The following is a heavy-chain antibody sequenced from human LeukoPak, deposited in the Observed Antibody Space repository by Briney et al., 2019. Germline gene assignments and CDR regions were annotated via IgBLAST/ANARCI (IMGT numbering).Heavy chain of an antibody. D-gene: IGHD2/OR15-2a*01. Sequence: GGSLRLSCAASGFTFSGYSMNWVRQAPGKGLEWVSYISSSSSTIYYADSVKGRFTISRDNARNSLYLQMNSLRDEDTAVYYCVRESTYAFHIWGQGTMVTVSS. CDR1: GFTFSGYS. CDR3: VRESTYAFHI. CDR2: ISSSSSTI. J-gene: IGHJ3*02. V-gene: IGHV3-48*02.